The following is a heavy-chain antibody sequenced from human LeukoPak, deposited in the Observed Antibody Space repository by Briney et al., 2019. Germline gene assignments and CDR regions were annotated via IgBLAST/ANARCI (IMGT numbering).Heavy chain of an antibody. Sequence: GGSLRLSCAASGFTFSSYAMSWVRQAPGKGLEWVSAISGSGGSTYHADSVKGRFTISRDNSKNTLYLQMNSLRAEDTAVYYCARDGLWSGAFDIWGQGTMVTVSS. CDR1: GFTFSSYA. CDR2: ISGSGGST. CDR3: ARDGLWSGAFDI. V-gene: IGHV3-23*01. D-gene: IGHD3-10*02. J-gene: IGHJ3*02.